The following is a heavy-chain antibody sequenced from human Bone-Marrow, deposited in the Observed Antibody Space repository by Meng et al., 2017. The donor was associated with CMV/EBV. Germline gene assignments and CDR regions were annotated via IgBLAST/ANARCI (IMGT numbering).Heavy chain of an antibody. J-gene: IGHJ6*02. D-gene: IGHD3-9*01. CDR2: ISYDGSNK. CDR1: GFTFSSYA. CDR3: ARDHYDPHLYFDWLLYLGGNHYYYYYGMDV. V-gene: IGHV3-30*04. Sequence: GGSLRLSCAASGFTFSSYAMHWVRQAPGKGLEWVAVISYDGSNKYYADSVKGRFTISRDNSKNTLYLQMNSLRAEDTAVYYCARDHYDPHLYFDWLLYLGGNHYYYYYGMDVWGQGTTVTVSS.